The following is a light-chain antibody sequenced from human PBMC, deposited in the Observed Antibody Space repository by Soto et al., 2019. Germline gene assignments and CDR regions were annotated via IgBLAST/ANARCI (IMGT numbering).Light chain of an antibody. V-gene: IGKV2-28*01. CDR1: QSLLHSNGYTY. CDR2: LGS. Sequence: DIVMTQSPLSLPVTPGEPASLSCRSSQSLLHSNGYTYLDWYLQKPGKSPQLLIYLGSNRASGVSDRFSGSGSGTDFTLKISRVEAEDVGVYYCMQALHNPLTFGGGTKVEIK. J-gene: IGKJ4*01. CDR3: MQALHNPLT.